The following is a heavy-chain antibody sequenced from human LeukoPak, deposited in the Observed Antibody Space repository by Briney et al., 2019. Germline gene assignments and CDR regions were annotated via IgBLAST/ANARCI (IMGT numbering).Heavy chain of an antibody. D-gene: IGHD6-19*01. J-gene: IGHJ4*02. CDR2: INHSGST. CDR3: ARAPGIAVAGILGY. Sequence: PSETLSLTCAVYGGSFSGYYWSWIRQPPGKGLEWIGEINHSGSTNYNPSLKSRVTISVDTSKNQFSLKLSSVTAADTAVYYCARAPGIAVAGILGYRGQGTLVTVSS. V-gene: IGHV4-34*01. CDR1: GGSFSGYY.